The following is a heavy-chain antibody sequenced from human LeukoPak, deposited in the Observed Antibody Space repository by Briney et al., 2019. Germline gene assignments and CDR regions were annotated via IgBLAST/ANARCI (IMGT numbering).Heavy chain of an antibody. CDR3: ARDFGTGGDAFDI. Sequence: GGSLRLSCAASGFTFNSYEMNWVRQAPGKGLEWVSYISSSGSTIYYADSVKGRFTISRDNAKNSLYLQMNSLRAEDTAVYYCARDFGTGGDAFDIWGQGTMVTVSS. CDR1: GFTFNSYE. V-gene: IGHV3-48*03. J-gene: IGHJ3*02. CDR2: ISSSGSTI. D-gene: IGHD1-1*01.